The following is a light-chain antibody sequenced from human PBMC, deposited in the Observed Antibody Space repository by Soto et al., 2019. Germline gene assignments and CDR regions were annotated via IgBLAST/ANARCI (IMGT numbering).Light chain of an antibody. J-gene: IGKJ1*01. CDR2: GAS. CDR1: QSVSSN. Sequence: ETVMTQSPATLSVSPGERATLSCRASQSVSSNLAWYQQKPGQAPRLLIYGASTRATGIPARFSGSGSGTEFTLTISSLQSEDFAVYCCQQYNYWPPWTFGQGTKVEIK. CDR3: QQYNYWPPWT. V-gene: IGKV3-15*01.